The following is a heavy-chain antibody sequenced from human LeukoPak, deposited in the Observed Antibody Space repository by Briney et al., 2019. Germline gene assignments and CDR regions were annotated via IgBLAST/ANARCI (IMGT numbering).Heavy chain of an antibody. CDR1: GFTFSSYA. J-gene: IGHJ4*02. D-gene: IGHD3-3*01. CDR3: ARDRSGSY. CDR2: INQDGSEK. V-gene: IGHV3-7*05. Sequence: PGGSLRLSCAASGFTFSSYAMHWVRQAPGKGLEWVATINQDGSEKYYVDSVKGRFTISRDNAKNSLYLEMNSLRAEDTAIYYCARDRSGSYWGQGTLVTVSS.